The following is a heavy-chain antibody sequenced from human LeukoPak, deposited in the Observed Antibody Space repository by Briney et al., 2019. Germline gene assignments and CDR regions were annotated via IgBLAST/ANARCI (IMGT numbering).Heavy chain of an antibody. V-gene: IGHV3-53*01. CDR2: IYSAGRT. Sequence: GGSLRPSWAASGFTGNKNYMSWVRQAPGKGLEWVSIIYSAGRTYYTDSVKDRFTISRDNSKNTLYLQMDSLRVEDTAVYYCASGRIFATFDYWGQGTLVTVSS. CDR3: ASGRIFATFDY. CDR1: GFTGNKNY. J-gene: IGHJ4*02. D-gene: IGHD1-14*01.